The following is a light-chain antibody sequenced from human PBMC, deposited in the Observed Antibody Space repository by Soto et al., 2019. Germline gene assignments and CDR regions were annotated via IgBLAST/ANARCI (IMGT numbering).Light chain of an antibody. CDR1: SSDVGGYNY. CDR2: DVS. Sequence: QSVLTQPASVSGSPGQSITISCTGTSSDVGGYNYVSWYQQHPGKAPKLMIYDVSNRPSGVSNRVSGSKSGNTASLTISGLQAEDEADYYCSSYTSSILFGGGTKLTVL. J-gene: IGLJ2*01. V-gene: IGLV2-14*01. CDR3: SSYTSSIL.